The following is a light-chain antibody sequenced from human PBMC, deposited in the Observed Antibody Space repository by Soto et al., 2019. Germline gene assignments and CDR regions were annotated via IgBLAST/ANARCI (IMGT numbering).Light chain of an antibody. Sequence: IVLTHSPATLSLSAVERATLSCGASQSLSSSYLAWCQQKPGLAPRLLIYDASSRATGIPDRFSGSGSGTDFTLTISSLEPEDFAVYYCQQYGSSPLTFGEGTKVDI. CDR2: DAS. J-gene: IGKJ4*01. CDR1: QSLSSSY. CDR3: QQYGSSPLT. V-gene: IGKV3D-20*01.